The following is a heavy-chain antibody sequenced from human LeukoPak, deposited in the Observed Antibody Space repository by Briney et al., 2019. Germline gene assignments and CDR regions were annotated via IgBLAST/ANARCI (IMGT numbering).Heavy chain of an antibody. Sequence: GRSLRLSCAASGFTFDDYAMHWVRQAPGKGLEWVSGISWNSGSIGYADSVKGRFTISRDNANNPLYLQMNSLRAEDTALYYCAKDYRGWYFSFGMDVRGQGTTVTVSS. CDR2: ISWNSGSI. CDR3: AKDYRGWYFSFGMDV. CDR1: GFTFDDYA. J-gene: IGHJ6*02. V-gene: IGHV3-9*01. D-gene: IGHD6-19*01.